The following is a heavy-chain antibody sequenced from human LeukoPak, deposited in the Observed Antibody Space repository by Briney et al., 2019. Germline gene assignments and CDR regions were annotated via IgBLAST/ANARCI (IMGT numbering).Heavy chain of an antibody. CDR2: IYYSGST. Sequence: SETLSLTCTVTGGSISSSYYWGWIRQPPGKGLEWIGNIYYSGSTHYSPSLKSRVTISVDTSKSQFSLKLSSVTAADTAVYYCAGLNFGDPSYWGQGVLVTVSS. CDR1: GGSISSSYY. D-gene: IGHD2-21*02. J-gene: IGHJ4*02. V-gene: IGHV4-39*01. CDR3: AGLNFGDPSY.